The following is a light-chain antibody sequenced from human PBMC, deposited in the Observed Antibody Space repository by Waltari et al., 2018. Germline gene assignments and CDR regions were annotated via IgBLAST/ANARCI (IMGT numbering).Light chain of an antibody. J-gene: IGKJ2*03. CDR1: QSVSSY. CDR3: QKYSSSPS. V-gene: IGKV3-20*01. Sequence: VMLTQSPATLSLSPGDRATLSCRASQSVSSYLAWYQQKPGQAPRLLIYGASSRATGIPDRFSGSGSGTEFTLTISSLEPEDFAVYYCQKYSSSPSFGQGTKVEIK. CDR2: GAS.